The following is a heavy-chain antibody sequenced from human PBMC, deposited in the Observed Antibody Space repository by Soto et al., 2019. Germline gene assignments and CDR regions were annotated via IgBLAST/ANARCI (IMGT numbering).Heavy chain of an antibody. Sequence: ASVKVSCKASGYTFTSYGISWVRQAPGQGLEWMGWISAYNGNTNYAQKLQGRVTMTTDTSTSTAYMELRSLRSDDTAVYYCARGQYYYDSSGYPPSAYYYYGMDVWGQGTTVTVSS. V-gene: IGHV1-18*04. CDR1: GYTFTSYG. D-gene: IGHD3-22*01. CDR3: ARGQYYYDSSGYPPSAYYYYGMDV. J-gene: IGHJ6*02. CDR2: ISAYNGNT.